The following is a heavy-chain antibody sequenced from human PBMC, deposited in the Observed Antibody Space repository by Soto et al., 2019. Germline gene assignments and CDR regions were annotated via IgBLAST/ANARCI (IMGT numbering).Heavy chain of an antibody. D-gene: IGHD5-18*01. Sequence: EVQLLESGGGLVQPGGSLRLSCAASGFTFSSYAMSWVRQAPGKGLEWVSGISGSGGSTYYADSVKGRFTISRDNSKNARYLQTNGLRAEDTAVYYCAKERGYNYGYDAMDVWGQGTTVTVSS. J-gene: IGHJ6*02. CDR1: GFTFSSYA. CDR2: ISGSGGST. V-gene: IGHV3-23*01. CDR3: AKERGYNYGYDAMDV.